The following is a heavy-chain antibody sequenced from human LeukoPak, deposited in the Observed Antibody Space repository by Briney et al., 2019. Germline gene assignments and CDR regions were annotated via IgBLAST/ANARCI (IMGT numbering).Heavy chain of an antibody. Sequence: ASVKVSCKASGYTFTIYYMHWVRQAPAQGLEWMGWINPNSGGTNYAQKFQGRVTMTRDTSISTAYMELSRLRSDDTAVYYCARRSSGYSFDYWGQGTLVTVSS. J-gene: IGHJ4*02. CDR1: GYTFTIYY. CDR3: ARRSSGYSFDY. V-gene: IGHV1-2*02. CDR2: INPNSGGT. D-gene: IGHD3-22*01.